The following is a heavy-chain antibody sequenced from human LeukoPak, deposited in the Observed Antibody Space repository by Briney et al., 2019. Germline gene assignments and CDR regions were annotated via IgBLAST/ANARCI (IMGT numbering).Heavy chain of an antibody. J-gene: IGHJ4*02. CDR1: GYTFTDYY. V-gene: IGHV1-69-2*01. CDR2: VDPEDGET. Sequence: ASVKVSCKASGYTFTDYYMHWVQQAPGKGLEWMGLVDPEDGETIYAEKFQGRVTITADTSTDTAYMELSSLRSEDTAVYYCATIQGSGSYEELDYWGQGTLVTVSS. D-gene: IGHD3-10*01. CDR3: ATIQGSGSYEELDY.